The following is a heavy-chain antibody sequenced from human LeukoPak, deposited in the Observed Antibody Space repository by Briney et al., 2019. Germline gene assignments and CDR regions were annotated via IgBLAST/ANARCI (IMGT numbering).Heavy chain of an antibody. CDR1: GFTFSNYW. D-gene: IGHD6-13*01. CDR2: IKEDGSEK. Sequence: PGGSLRLSCAASGFTFSNYWMSWVRQAPGEGLEWVANIKEDGSEKYYVYSVKGRFTISRDNARNSLYLQMNSLRAEDTAVYYCASGRQLGYWGQGTLVTVSS. CDR3: ASGRQLGY. V-gene: IGHV3-7*01. J-gene: IGHJ4*02.